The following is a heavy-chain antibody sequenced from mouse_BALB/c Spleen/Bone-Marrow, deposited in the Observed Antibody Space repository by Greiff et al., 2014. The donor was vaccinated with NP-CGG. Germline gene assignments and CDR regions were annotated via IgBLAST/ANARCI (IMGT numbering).Heavy chain of an antibody. Sequence: VQLKESGGGLVQPGGSRKLSCAASGFTFSSFGMHWVRQAPEKGLEWVAYISSGSSTIYYADTVKGRFTISRDNPKNTLFLQITSLRSEDTAMYYCAREYGNSRAPWSFDVWGAGTTVTVSS. J-gene: IGHJ1*01. CDR3: AREYGNSRAPWSFDV. D-gene: IGHD2-10*02. V-gene: IGHV5-17*02. CDR1: GFTFSSFG. CDR2: ISSGSSTI.